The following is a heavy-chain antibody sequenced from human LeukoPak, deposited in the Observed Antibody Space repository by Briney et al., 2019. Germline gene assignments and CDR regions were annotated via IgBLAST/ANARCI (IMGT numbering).Heavy chain of an antibody. CDR3: AKPLVRGVIEDGYYFDY. CDR1: GFTFSSYS. J-gene: IGHJ4*02. D-gene: IGHD3-10*01. V-gene: IGHV3-21*04. CDR2: ISSSSSYI. Sequence: PGGSLRLSCAASGFTFSSYSMNWVRQAPGKGLEWVSSISSSSSYIYYADSVKGRFTISRDNSKNTLYLQMNSLRAEDTAVYYCAKPLVRGVIEDGYYFDYWGQGTLVTVSS.